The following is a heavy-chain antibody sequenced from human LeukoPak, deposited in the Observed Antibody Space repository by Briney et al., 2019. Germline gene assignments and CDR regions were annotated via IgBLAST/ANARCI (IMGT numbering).Heavy chain of an antibody. J-gene: IGHJ4*02. CDR1: GGSISSSSYY. D-gene: IGHD5-24*01. Sequence: NPSETLSLTCTVSGGSISSSSYYWGWIRQSPGKGLEWIGSMYYRGSTYYNLSLKSRVTLSVDTPKNQFSLKLSSVTAADTAVYYCARHGRDGYNYGPVVYYWGQGTLVTVSS. V-gene: IGHV4-39*01. CDR2: MYYRGST. CDR3: ARHGRDGYNYGPVVYY.